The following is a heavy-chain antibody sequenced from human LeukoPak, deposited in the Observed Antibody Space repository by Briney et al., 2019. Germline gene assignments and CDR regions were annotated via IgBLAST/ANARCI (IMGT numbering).Heavy chain of an antibody. D-gene: IGHD3-3*01. Sequence: ASVKVSCTASGYTFTVYYMHWVRQAPGQGLEWMGWINPNSGGTNYAQKFQGRVTMTRDTSISTAYMELSRLRSDDTAVYYCARDFAEYDFWRRYPTDDDAFDIWGQGTMVTVSS. CDR1: GYTFTVYY. CDR3: ARDFAEYDFWRRYPTDDDAFDI. CDR2: INPNSGGT. V-gene: IGHV1-2*02. J-gene: IGHJ3*02.